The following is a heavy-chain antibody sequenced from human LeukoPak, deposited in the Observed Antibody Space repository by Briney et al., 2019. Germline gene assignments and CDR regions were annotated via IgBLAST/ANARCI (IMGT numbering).Heavy chain of an antibody. Sequence: ASVKVSCKASGYTFTSYYMHWVRQAPGQGREWMGIINPSGGSTSYAQKFQGRVTMTRDMSTSTVYMELSSLRSEDTAVYYCARGNGGTDDAFDIWGQGTMVTVSS. CDR3: ARGNGGTDDAFDI. D-gene: IGHD4-23*01. V-gene: IGHV1-46*01. CDR2: INPSGGST. CDR1: GYTFTSYY. J-gene: IGHJ3*02.